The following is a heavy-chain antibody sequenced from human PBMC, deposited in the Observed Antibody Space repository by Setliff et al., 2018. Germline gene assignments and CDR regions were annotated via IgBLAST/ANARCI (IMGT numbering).Heavy chain of an antibody. CDR1: GDSISSSSYY. V-gene: IGHV4-39*01. CDR2: IYYSGST. Sequence: SETLSLTCTVSGDSISSSSYYWGWIRQPPGTGLEWIGCIYYSGSTYYNPSLKSRVTISVDTSKNQFSLKLTSVTAADTAVYYCATPGRRFGESIDYWGQGTLVTVSS. D-gene: IGHD3-10*01. J-gene: IGHJ4*02. CDR3: ATPGRRFGESIDY.